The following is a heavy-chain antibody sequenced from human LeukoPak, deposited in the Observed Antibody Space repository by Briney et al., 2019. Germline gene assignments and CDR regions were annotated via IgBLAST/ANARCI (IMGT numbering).Heavy chain of an antibody. V-gene: IGHV3-48*01. CDR2: ISSSSTI. Sequence: GGSLRLSCAASGFTFSSYSMNWVRQAPGKGLEWVSYISSSSTIYYADSVQGRFTISRDNAKNSLYLQMNSLRAEDTAVYYCLYSSSPHWGRGTLVTVSS. CDR1: GFTFSSYS. J-gene: IGHJ4*02. CDR3: LYSSSPH. D-gene: IGHD6-13*01.